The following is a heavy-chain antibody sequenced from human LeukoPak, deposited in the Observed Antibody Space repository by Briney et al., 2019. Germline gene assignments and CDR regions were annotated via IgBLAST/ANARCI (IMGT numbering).Heavy chain of an antibody. V-gene: IGHV3-21*01. CDR2: ISSSSSYI. CDR1: GFTFSRYW. Sequence: GGSLRLSCAASGFTFSRYWMSWVRQAPGKGLEWVSSISSSSSYIYYADSVKGRFTISRDNAKNSLYLQMNSLRAEDTAVYYCASVGWQLAVYWGQGTLVTVSS. D-gene: IGHD6-6*01. J-gene: IGHJ4*02. CDR3: ASVGWQLAVY.